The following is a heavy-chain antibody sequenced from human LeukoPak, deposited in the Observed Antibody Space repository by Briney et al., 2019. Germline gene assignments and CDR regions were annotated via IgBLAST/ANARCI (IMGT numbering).Heavy chain of an antibody. CDR3: ARDHLTYRSSWYGWFDP. Sequence: ASVKVSCKASGYTFTSYGISWVRQAPGQGREWMGGISAYNGNTNYAQKLQGRVTMTTATSTSTAYMALRSLTSDDTAVYYCARDHLTYRSSWYGWFDPWGQGTLVTVSS. V-gene: IGHV1-18*01. CDR2: ISAYNGNT. D-gene: IGHD6-13*01. CDR1: GYTFTSYG. J-gene: IGHJ5*02.